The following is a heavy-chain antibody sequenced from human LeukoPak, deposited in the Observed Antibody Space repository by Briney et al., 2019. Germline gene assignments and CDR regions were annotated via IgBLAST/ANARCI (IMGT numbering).Heavy chain of an antibody. D-gene: IGHD4-17*01. CDR2: IKQDGSEK. CDR1: GFTFSSYW. Sequence: GGSLRLSCAASGFTFSSYWMSWVRQAPGKGLEWVANIKQDGSEKYYVDSVKGRFTISRDNAKNSLYLQMNSLRAEDTAVYYCAKAYYYDYGDYYFDYWGQGTLVTVSS. J-gene: IGHJ4*02. CDR3: AKAYYYDYGDYYFDY. V-gene: IGHV3-7*03.